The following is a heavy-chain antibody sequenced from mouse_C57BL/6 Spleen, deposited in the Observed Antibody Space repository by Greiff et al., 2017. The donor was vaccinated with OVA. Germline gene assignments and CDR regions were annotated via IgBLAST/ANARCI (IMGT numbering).Heavy chain of an antibody. J-gene: IGHJ4*01. CDR2: IRSKSNNYAT. Sequence: EVMLVESGGGLVQPKGSLKLSCAASGFSFNTYAMNWVRQAPGKGLEWVARIRSKSNNYATYYADSVKDRFTISRDDSESMLYLQMNNLKTEDTAMYYCVRRGVQGAMDYWGQGTSVTVSS. CDR3: VRRGVQGAMDY. CDR1: GFSFNTYA. D-gene: IGHD3-2*02. V-gene: IGHV10-1*01.